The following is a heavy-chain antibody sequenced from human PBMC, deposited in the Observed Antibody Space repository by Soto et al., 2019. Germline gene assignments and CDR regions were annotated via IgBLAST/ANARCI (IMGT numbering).Heavy chain of an antibody. V-gene: IGHV1-8*01. Sequence: QVQLVQSGAEVKKPGASVKVSCKASGYTFTSYDINWVRQATGQGLEWMGWMNPNSGNTGYAQKFQGRVTMTRNTSISTAYMGLSSLRSEDTAVYYCARGINYYYSWDDAFEIWGQGTMVTVSS. J-gene: IGHJ3*02. CDR1: GYTFTSYD. CDR3: ARGINYYYSWDDAFEI. D-gene: IGHD3-10*01. CDR2: MNPNSGNT.